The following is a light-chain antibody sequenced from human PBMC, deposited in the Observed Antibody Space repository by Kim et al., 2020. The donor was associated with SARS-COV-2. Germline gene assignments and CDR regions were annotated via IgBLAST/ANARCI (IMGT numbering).Light chain of an antibody. CDR3: QQYDNLPLT. CDR2: DVS. Sequence: DIQMTQSPSSLTASVGDRVTITCQASQDIVNYLNWYQQRPGKAPKLLIYDVSTLETGVPSRFSGGGYGTDFTLTISSLQPEDVATYYCQQYDNLPLTFGGGTKVDIK. V-gene: IGKV1-33*01. CDR1: QDIVNY. J-gene: IGKJ4*01.